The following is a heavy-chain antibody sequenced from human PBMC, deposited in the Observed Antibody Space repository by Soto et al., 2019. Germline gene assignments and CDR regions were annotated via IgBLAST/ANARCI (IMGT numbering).Heavy chain of an antibody. D-gene: IGHD3-9*01. Sequence: ASVKVSCKASGGTFSSYAISWVRQAPGQGLEWMGGIIPIFGTANYAQKFQGRVTITADESTSTAYMELSSLRSEDTAVYYCASPAGGYYDILTDQPGWYYFDYWGQGTLVTVSS. CDR2: IIPIFGTA. V-gene: IGHV1-69*13. CDR3: ASPAGGYYDILTDQPGWYYFDY. CDR1: GGTFSSYA. J-gene: IGHJ4*02.